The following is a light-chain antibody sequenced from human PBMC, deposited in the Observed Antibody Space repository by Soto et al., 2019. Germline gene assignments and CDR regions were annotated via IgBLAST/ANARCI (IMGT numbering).Light chain of an antibody. CDR2: DAS. CDR1: QNIDNK. Sequence: EIVMTQSPATLSVSPGERSTLSCRASQNIDNKLVWYQQKPGQVPRLLIYDASTRATGIPARFSGSGSGTDFTLTISSLEPEDFAVYYCHQRQYWPPITFGQGTRLEIK. V-gene: IGKV3-11*01. J-gene: IGKJ5*01. CDR3: HQRQYWPPIT.